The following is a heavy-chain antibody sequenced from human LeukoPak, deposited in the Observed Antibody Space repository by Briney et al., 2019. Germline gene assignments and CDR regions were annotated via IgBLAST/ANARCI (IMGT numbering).Heavy chain of an antibody. J-gene: IGHJ3*02. CDR3: ARDRTGADYYDFWSGYYSHQDAFDI. D-gene: IGHD3-3*01. V-gene: IGHV4-31*03. CDR1: GGSISSGGYY. Sequence: SETLSLTCTVSGGSISSGGYYWSWNRPHPGKDLKWVVYIYYSGSTYYNPSLKNRVTISVDTSKNQFSLKPSSVTDADTAVYYCARDRTGADYYDFWSGYYSHQDAFDIWGQGTMVTVSS. CDR2: IYYSGST.